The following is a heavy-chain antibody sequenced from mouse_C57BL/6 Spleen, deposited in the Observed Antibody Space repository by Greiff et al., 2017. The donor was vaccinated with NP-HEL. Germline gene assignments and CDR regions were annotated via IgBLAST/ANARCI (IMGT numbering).Heavy chain of an antibody. CDR2: ISDGGSYT. D-gene: IGHD2-1*01. CDR3: ARGRNPDYLYFDV. J-gene: IGHJ1*03. Sequence: EVKVVESGGGLVKPGGSLKLSCAASGFTFSSYAMSWVRQTPEKRLEWVATISDGGSYTYYPDNVKGRFTISRDNAKNNMYLQMSHLKSEDTAMYYCARGRNPDYLYFDVWGTGTTVTVSS. CDR1: GFTFSSYA. V-gene: IGHV5-4*03.